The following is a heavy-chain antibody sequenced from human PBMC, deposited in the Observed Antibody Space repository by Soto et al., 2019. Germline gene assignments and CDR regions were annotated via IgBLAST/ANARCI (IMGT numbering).Heavy chain of an antibody. CDR1: GFTFSSYA. J-gene: IGHJ3*02. V-gene: IGHV3-23*01. CDR3: AKDVRRAHYGSGNLGAFDI. Sequence: EVQLLESGGGLVQPGGSLRLSCAASGFTFSSYAMSWVRQAPGKGLEWVSAISGSGGSTYYADSVKGRFTISRDNSKNTLYLQMNSLRAEDTAVYYCAKDVRRAHYGSGNLGAFDIWGQGTMVTVSS. CDR2: ISGSGGST. D-gene: IGHD3-10*01.